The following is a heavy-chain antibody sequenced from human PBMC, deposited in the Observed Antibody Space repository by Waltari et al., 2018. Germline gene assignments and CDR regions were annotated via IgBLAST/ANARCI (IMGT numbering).Heavy chain of an antibody. CDR1: GFRFNNYW. Sequence: EVQLVESGGGLVQPGGSLRLSCAASGFRFNNYWVHWVRQARGKGVVWVSRISPEGTNTADADAVKGRCTVSRDNAKNTLYLQMTSLRAEDTAVYYCVRGGHFDWSPLDHWGPGTLVTVSS. CDR2: ISPEGTNT. J-gene: IGHJ4*02. CDR3: VRGGHFDWSPLDH. V-gene: IGHV3-74*01. D-gene: IGHD3-9*01.